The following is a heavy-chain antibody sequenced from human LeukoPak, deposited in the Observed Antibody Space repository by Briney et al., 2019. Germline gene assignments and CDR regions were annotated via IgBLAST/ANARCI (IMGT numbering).Heavy chain of an antibody. CDR2: ISSNGGSI. D-gene: IGHD4-17*01. J-gene: IGHJ3*02. CDR3: ARVGDNDAFDI. V-gene: IGHV3-64*01. CDR1: GFTFSDYA. Sequence: GGSLRLSCAASGFTFSDYAMHWVRQAPGKELEYVSAISSNGGSIHYANSVKGRFTISRDNSKNTLYLQMGSLRAEDMAVFYCARVGDNDAFDIWGQGTVVTVSS.